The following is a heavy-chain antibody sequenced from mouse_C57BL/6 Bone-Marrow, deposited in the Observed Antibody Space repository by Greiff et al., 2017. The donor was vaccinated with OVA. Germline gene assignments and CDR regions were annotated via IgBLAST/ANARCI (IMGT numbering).Heavy chain of an antibody. D-gene: IGHD2-1*01. CDR3: ARIYYGNDWYFDV. V-gene: IGHV1-82*01. Sequence: VHLVESGPELVKPGASVKISCKASGYAFSSSWMNWVKQRPGKGLEWIGRIYPGDGDTNYNGKFKGKATLTADKSSSTAYMQLSSLTSEDSAVYFCARIYYGNDWYFDVWGTGTTVTVSS. CDR1: GYAFSSSW. CDR2: IYPGDGDT. J-gene: IGHJ1*03.